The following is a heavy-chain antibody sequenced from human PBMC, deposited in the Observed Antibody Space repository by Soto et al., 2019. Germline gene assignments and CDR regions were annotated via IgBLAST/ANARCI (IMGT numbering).Heavy chain of an antibody. D-gene: IGHD1-26*01. CDR1: GFTFSSYG. J-gene: IGHJ6*02. CDR2: ISYDGSNK. Sequence: QVQLVESGGGVVQPGGSLRLSCAASGFTFSSYGMHWVRQAPGKGLEWVAVISYDGSNKYYADSVKGRFTISRDNSKNTLYLQMKRLRGEDTAVYYCAKDPSSMVGATNPYYDYYGMDVWGQGTTVTVSS. CDR3: AKDPSSMVGATNPYYDYYGMDV. V-gene: IGHV3-30*18.